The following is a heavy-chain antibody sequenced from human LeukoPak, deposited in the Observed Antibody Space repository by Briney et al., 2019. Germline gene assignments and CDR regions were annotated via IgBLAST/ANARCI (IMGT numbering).Heavy chain of an antibody. CDR2: IFYSGTT. CDR3: ARVNASRGGGIIISYYFDY. D-gene: IGHD3-10*01. V-gene: IGHV4-59*13. CDR1: GRSMSSYH. Sequence: PSETLSLTCSVSGRSMSSYHWLWPRQPTGKGLEWLGNIFYSGTTNYNPSLKSRVTLSADTSKNQFSLKLSSVIVADTVEDYGARVNASRGGGIIISYYFDYWGQGTLVTVSS. J-gene: IGHJ4*02.